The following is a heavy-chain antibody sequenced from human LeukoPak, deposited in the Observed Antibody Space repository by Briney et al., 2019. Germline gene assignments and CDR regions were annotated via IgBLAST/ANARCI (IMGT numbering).Heavy chain of an antibody. CDR2: IIPIFGTA. CDR3: ARDSSIVGAPGYFDY. J-gene: IGHJ4*02. V-gene: IGHV1-69*05. Sequence: SVKVSCKASGGTFSSYAISWVRQAPGQGLEWMGGIIPIFGTANYAQKFQGRVTITTDESTSTAYTELSSLRSEDTAVYYCARDSSIVGAPGYFDYWGQGTLVTVSS. D-gene: IGHD1-26*01. CDR1: GGTFSSYA.